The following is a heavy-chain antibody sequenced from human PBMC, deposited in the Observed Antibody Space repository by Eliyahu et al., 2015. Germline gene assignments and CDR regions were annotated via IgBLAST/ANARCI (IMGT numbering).Heavy chain of an antibody. D-gene: IGHD4-17*01. V-gene: IGHV3-33*01. Sequence: QVQLVESGGGVVQPGRSLRLSCAASGFTFSSYGMHWVRQAPGKGLEWVAVIWYDGSNKYYADSVKGRFTISRDNSKNTLYLQMNSLRAEDTAVYYCARAVNVYGDYGGLYWGQGTLVTVSS. CDR1: GFTFSSYG. CDR3: ARAVNVYGDYGGLY. J-gene: IGHJ4*02. CDR2: IWYDGSNK.